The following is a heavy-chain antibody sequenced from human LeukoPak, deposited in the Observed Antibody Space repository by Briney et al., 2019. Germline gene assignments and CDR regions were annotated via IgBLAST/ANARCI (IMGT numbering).Heavy chain of an antibody. CDR2: ISYDGSNK. Sequence: GGPLRLSCAASGFTFSSYAMHWVRQAPGKGLEWVAVISYDGSNKYYADSVKGRFTISRDNSKNTLYLQMNSLRAEDTAVYYCARDQNVAVAGTLSDYWGQGTLVTVSS. CDR1: GFTFSSYA. D-gene: IGHD6-19*01. V-gene: IGHV3-30-3*01. CDR3: ARDQNVAVAGTLSDY. J-gene: IGHJ4*02.